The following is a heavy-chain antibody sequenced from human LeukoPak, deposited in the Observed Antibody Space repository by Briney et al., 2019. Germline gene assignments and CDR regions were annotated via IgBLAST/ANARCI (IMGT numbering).Heavy chain of an antibody. CDR1: GFTFSSYG. D-gene: IGHD3-10*01. CDR3: ARERGYYGSGSYSFDY. V-gene: IGHV3-21*01. Sequence: GGSLRLSCAASGFTFSSYGMSWVRQAPGKGLEWVSSISSSSSYIYYADSVKGRFTISRDNAKNSLYLQMNSLRAEDTAVYYCARERGYYGSGSYSFDYWGQGTLVTVSS. CDR2: ISSSSSYI. J-gene: IGHJ4*02.